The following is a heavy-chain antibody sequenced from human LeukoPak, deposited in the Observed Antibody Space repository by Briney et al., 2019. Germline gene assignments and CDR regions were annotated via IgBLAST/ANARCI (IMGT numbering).Heavy chain of an antibody. J-gene: IGHJ6*03. Sequence: ASVKVSCKASGGTFSSYAISWVRQAPGQGLEWMGGIIPIFGTANYAQKFQGRVTITADESTSTAYMELSSLRSEDTAAYYCARGSGHGSSSHLYYYYYYMDVWGKGTTVTVSS. CDR2: IIPIFGTA. V-gene: IGHV1-69*13. CDR1: GGTFSSYA. D-gene: IGHD6-6*01. CDR3: ARGSGHGSSSHLYYYYYYMDV.